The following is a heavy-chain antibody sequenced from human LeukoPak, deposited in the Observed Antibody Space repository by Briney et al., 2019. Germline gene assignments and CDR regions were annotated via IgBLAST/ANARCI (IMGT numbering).Heavy chain of an antibody. CDR2: INPNTGET. Sequence: GATVKVSCKASGYTFTGYYMHWVRQAPGQGLEWMGWINPNTGETNSAQKFQDRVTMTRDTTINTAYMELTRLTSDDTAVYYCASYPRYSSTPPFDYWGQGTLVTVSS. V-gene: IGHV1-2*02. CDR3: ASYPRYSSTPPFDY. CDR1: GYTFTGYY. J-gene: IGHJ4*02. D-gene: IGHD2-2*01.